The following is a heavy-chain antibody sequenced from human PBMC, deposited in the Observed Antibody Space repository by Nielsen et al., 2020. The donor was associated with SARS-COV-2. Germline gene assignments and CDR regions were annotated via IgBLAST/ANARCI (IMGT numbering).Heavy chain of an antibody. CDR2: IYYSGST. CDR1: GGSISSYY. J-gene: IGHJ4*02. D-gene: IGHD3-22*01. Sequence: SETLSLTCTVSGGSISSYYWSWIRQPPGKGLEWIGYIYYSGSTNYNPSLKSRVTISVDTSKNQFSLKLSSVTAADTAVYYCARGTSGYSFFDHWGQGNLVTVSS. V-gene: IGHV4-59*13. CDR3: ARGTSGYSFFDH.